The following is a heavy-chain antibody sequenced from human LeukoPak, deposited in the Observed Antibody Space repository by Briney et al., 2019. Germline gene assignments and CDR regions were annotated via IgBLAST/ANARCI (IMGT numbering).Heavy chain of an antibody. D-gene: IGHD3-10*01. CDR3: AKNGPGELLWFGELYFDY. Sequence: GGSLRLSCVASEFTFDSYAMTWVRQAPGKGVEWVSSTSGSGDTTYYADSVKGRFTISRDNSKNTLYLQMNSLRAEDTAVYYCAKNGPGELLWFGELYFDYWGQGTLVTVSS. CDR2: TSGSGDTT. J-gene: IGHJ4*02. CDR1: EFTFDSYA. V-gene: IGHV3-23*01.